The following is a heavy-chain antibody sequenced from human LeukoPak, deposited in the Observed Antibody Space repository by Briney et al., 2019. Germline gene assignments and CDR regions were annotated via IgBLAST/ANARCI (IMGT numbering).Heavy chain of an antibody. D-gene: IGHD6-13*01. J-gene: IGHJ2*01. CDR1: GFALDDYG. CDR2: INWNGGST. Sequence: PGGSLRLSCAASGFALDDYGMSWVRQVPGKGLEWVSGINWNGGSTGYADSVKGRFTISRDNAKNSLYLQMNSLRAEDTALYYCARVSSSWYFWYFDLWGRGTLVTVSS. V-gene: IGHV3-20*04. CDR3: ARVSSSWYFWYFDL.